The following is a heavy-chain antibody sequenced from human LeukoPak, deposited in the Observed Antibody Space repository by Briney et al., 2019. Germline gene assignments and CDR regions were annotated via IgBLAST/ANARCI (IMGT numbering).Heavy chain of an antibody. Sequence: PGGCLSLSCAASGFTFSSYTMSWVRLAPGKGLEWVSAISGSGGSTYYADSVKGRFTISRDNSKNTLYLQMNSLRAEDTAVYYCAKDRTWIQRDVWGQGTTVTVSS. D-gene: IGHD5-18*01. CDR1: GFTFSSYT. CDR2: ISGSGGST. V-gene: IGHV3-23*01. J-gene: IGHJ6*02. CDR3: AKDRTWIQRDV.